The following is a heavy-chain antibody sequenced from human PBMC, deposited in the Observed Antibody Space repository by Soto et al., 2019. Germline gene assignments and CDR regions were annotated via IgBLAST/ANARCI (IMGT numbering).Heavy chain of an antibody. CDR3: AHRGPRWELLRGYYFDY. J-gene: IGHJ4*02. CDR2: IYWNDDK. CDR1: GFSLSTSGVG. V-gene: IGHV2-5*01. Sequence: SGPTLVKPTQTLTLTCTFSGFSLSTSGVGVGWIRQPPGKALEWLALIYWNDDKRYSPSLKSRLTITKDTSKNQVVLTMTNMDPVDTATYYCAHRGPRWELLRGYYFDYWGQGTLVTVSS. D-gene: IGHD1-26*01.